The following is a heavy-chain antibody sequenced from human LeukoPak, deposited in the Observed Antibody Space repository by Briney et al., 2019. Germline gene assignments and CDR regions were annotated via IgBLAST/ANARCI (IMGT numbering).Heavy chain of an antibody. CDR2: INPSGGST. V-gene: IGHV1-46*01. Sequence: ASVKVSCKASGYTFTSYYMHWVRQAPGQGLEWMGIINPSGGSTSYAQKFQGRVTMTRDTSTSTVYMELSSLRSEDTAVYYCATVPITMVRGAPRRGWFDPWGQGTLVTVSS. CDR3: ATVPITMVRGAPRRGWFDP. CDR1: GYTFTSYY. J-gene: IGHJ5*02. D-gene: IGHD3-10*01.